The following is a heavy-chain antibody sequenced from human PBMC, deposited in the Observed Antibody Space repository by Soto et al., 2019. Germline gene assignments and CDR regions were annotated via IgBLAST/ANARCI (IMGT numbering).Heavy chain of an antibody. CDR2: INSDGSST. CDR1: GFTFSSYW. CDR3: ARDLAMVYDSSGYYLFLYYYYYGMDV. J-gene: IGHJ6*02. D-gene: IGHD3-22*01. Sequence: EIQLLESGGGLVQPGGSLRLSCAASGFTFSSYWMHWVRQAPGKGLVWVSRINSDGSSTSYADSVKGRFTISRDNAKNTLYLKMNSLRAEDTAVFYCARDLAMVYDSSGYYLFLYYYYYGMDVWGQGTTVTVSS. V-gene: IGHV3-74*01.